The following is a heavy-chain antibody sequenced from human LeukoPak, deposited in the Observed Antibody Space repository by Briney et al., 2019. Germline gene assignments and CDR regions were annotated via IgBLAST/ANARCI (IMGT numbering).Heavy chain of an antibody. CDR2: FDPEDGET. Sequence: ASVKVSCKVSGYTLTELSMHWVRQAPGKGLEWMGGFDPEDGETIYAQKFQGRVTMTEDTSTDTAYMELSSLRSEDTAVYYCAIGASFRRGSPQSPFDYWGQGTLVTVSS. CDR1: GYTLTELS. CDR3: AIGASFRRGSPQSPFDY. V-gene: IGHV1-24*01. D-gene: IGHD3-10*01. J-gene: IGHJ4*02.